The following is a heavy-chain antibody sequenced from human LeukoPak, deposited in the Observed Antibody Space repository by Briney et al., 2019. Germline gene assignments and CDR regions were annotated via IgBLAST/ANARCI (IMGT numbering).Heavy chain of an antibody. CDR2: ISTGGSSR. CDR3: ASYLTSIPSGMDV. D-gene: IGHD2/OR15-2a*01. V-gene: IGHV3-74*01. Sequence: GGSLRLSCAASGFTFSSYWMHWLRQEPRKRLVWVSRISTGGSSRSYADSVKGRFTISRDNGKNTLYLQMNSLRAEDTAVYYCASYLTSIPSGMDVWGQGATVTVSS. CDR1: GFTFSSYW. J-gene: IGHJ6*02.